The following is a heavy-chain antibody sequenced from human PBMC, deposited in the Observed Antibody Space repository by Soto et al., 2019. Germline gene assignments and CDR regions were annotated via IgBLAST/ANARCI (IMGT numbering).Heavy chain of an antibody. J-gene: IGHJ5*02. Sequence: GASVKVSCKASGYTFTSYGISWVRQAPGQGLEWMGWISAYNGNTNYAQKLQGRVTMTTDTSTSTAYMELRSLRSGDTAVYYCARSSSGWYSNWFDPWGQGTLVTVSS. CDR2: ISAYNGNT. V-gene: IGHV1-18*01. D-gene: IGHD6-19*01. CDR3: ARSSSGWYSNWFDP. CDR1: GYTFTSYG.